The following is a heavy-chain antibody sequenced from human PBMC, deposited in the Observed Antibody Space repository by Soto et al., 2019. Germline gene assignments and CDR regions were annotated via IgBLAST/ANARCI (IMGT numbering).Heavy chain of an antibody. CDR2: ICSCSAYI. Sequence: GGSLRLSCAASGFTFSSYSMNWVRQAPGKGLEWVSSICSCSAYIYYADSVKGRFTISRDNAKNSLYLQMNSLRAEDTAVYYCARTATSDAFDIWGQGTMVTV. J-gene: IGHJ3*02. D-gene: IGHD5-12*01. CDR3: ARTATSDAFDI. CDR1: GFTFSSYS. V-gene: IGHV3-21*01.